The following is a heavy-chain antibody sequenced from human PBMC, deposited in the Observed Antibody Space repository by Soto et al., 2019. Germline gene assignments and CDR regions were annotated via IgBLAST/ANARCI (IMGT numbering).Heavy chain of an antibody. CDR1: C. CDR2: INHSGST. Sequence: CCRCIIKPQGKGLEWIGEINHSGSTNYNPSLKSRVTISVDTSKNQFSLKLSSVTAADTAVYYCARPITIFGVVTSRFDPWGQGTLVTVSS. V-gene: IGHV4-34*01. D-gene: IGHD3-3*01. J-gene: IGHJ5*02. CDR3: ARPITIFGVVTSRFDP.